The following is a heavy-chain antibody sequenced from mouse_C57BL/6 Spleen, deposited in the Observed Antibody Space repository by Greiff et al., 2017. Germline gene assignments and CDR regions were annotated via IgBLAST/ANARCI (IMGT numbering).Heavy chain of an antibody. V-gene: IGHV1-53*01. J-gene: IGHJ4*01. CDR1: GYTFTSYW. D-gene: IGHD2-10*02. CDR3: ARDSYDYDAMED. CDR2: INPSNGGT. Sequence: QVQLQQPGTELVKPGASVKLSCKASGYTFTSYWMHWVKQRPGQGLEWIGNINPSNGGTNYNEKFKSKATLTVDKSSSTAYMQLISLTSEDSAVYDCARDSYDYDAMEDWGQATSVTVSS.